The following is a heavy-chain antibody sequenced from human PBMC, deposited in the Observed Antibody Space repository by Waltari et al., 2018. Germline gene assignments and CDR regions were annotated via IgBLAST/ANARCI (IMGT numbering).Heavy chain of an antibody. CDR2: TYYRSKWYN. D-gene: IGHD6-13*01. CDR1: GDSVSSNSAA. V-gene: IGHV6-1*01. Sequence: QVQLQQSGPGLVKPSQTLSLTCAISGDSVSSNSAAWNWIRQSPSRGLEWLGRTYYRSKWYNEYAVSVKSRITINPDTSKNQFSLKLTSLTAADTAVYYCAREGVPVGTRDFDYWGQGTLVTVSS. J-gene: IGHJ4*02. CDR3: AREGVPVGTRDFDY.